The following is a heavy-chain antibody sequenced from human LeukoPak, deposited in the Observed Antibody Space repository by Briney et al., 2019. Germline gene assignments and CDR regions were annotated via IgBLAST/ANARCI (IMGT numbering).Heavy chain of an antibody. CDR1: GGSISSYY. CDR2: IYYSGST. J-gene: IGHJ4*02. CDR3: ARARGDGYNFWHDY. Sequence: PSETLSLTCTVSGGSISSYYWSWIRQPPGKGLEWIGYIYYSGSTNYNPSLKSRVTISVDTSKNQFSLKLSSVTAADTAVYYCARARGDGYNFWHDYWGQGTLVTVSS. D-gene: IGHD5-24*01. V-gene: IGHV4-59*01.